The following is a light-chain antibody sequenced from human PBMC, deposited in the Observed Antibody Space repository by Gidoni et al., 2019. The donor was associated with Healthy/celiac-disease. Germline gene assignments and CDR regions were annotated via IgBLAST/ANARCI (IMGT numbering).Light chain of an antibody. Sequence: QSVLTQPPSVSGAPGQRVTIACTGSSSNFGAGYDVHWYQHLPGTAPKLLIYGNSNRPSGVPDRFSGSKSGTSASLAITGLRAEDEADYYCQSYDSSLSGWVFGGGTKLTVL. CDR1: SSNFGAGYD. J-gene: IGLJ3*02. CDR3: QSYDSSLSGWV. CDR2: GNS. V-gene: IGLV1-40*01.